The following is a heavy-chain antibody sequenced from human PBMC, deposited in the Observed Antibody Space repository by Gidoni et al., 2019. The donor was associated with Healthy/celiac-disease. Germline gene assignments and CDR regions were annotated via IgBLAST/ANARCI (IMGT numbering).Heavy chain of an antibody. Sequence: QVQLQQWGAGLWKPSETLSLTCAVYGGSFSGYYWSWIRQPPGKGLEWIGEINHSGSTNYTPSLQSRVTISVDTSKNPFSLKLSSVTAADTAVYYCARATGGSCYYYWGQGTLVTVSS. J-gene: IGHJ4*02. CDR2: INHSGST. CDR1: GGSFSGYY. CDR3: ARATGGSCYYY. V-gene: IGHV4-34*01. D-gene: IGHD2-15*01.